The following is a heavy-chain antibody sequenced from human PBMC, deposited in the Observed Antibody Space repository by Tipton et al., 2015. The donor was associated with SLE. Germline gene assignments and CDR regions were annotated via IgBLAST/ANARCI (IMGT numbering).Heavy chain of an antibody. CDR2: INHSGST. D-gene: IGHD3-10*01. Sequence: TLSLTCAVYGGSFSGYYWSWIRQPPGKGLEWIGEINHSGSTNYNPSLKSRVTISVDTSKNQFSLIMTSVTAADTAVYYCARAESDYYYGMDVWGHGTTVTVSS. J-gene: IGHJ6*02. V-gene: IGHV4-34*01. CDR1: GGSFSGYY. CDR3: ARAESDYYYGMDV.